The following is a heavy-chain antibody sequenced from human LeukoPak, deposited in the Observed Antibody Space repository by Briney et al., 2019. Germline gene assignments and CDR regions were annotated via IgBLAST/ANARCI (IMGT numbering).Heavy chain of an antibody. CDR1: GDSFSSNSAA. V-gene: IGHV6-1*01. Sequence: SQTLSLTCVISGDSFSSNSAAWNWIRQSPSRGLEWLGRTFYRSKWYTDYALSVKSRITINPDTSKNQFSLQLNSVTPEDTAVYYCVRDDGMGLDAFDIWGQGTMVTVSS. D-gene: IGHD4/OR15-4a*01. J-gene: IGHJ3*02. CDR3: VRDDGMGLDAFDI. CDR2: TFYRSKWYT.